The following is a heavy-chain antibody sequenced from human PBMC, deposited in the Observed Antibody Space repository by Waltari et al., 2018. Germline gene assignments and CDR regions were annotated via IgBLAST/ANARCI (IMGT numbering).Heavy chain of an antibody. Sequence: QVQLVQSGAEVKTPGASVKVSCKASGYTFTGYYFPWGRQATGQGLEWMGWINPNSGGTNYAQKFQGRVTMTRDTSISTAYMELSRLRSDDTAVYYCAREGTGTTSFDYWGQGTLVTVSS. J-gene: IGHJ4*02. CDR2: INPNSGGT. CDR1: GYTFTGYY. V-gene: IGHV1-2*02. D-gene: IGHD1-7*01. CDR3: AREGTGTTSFDY.